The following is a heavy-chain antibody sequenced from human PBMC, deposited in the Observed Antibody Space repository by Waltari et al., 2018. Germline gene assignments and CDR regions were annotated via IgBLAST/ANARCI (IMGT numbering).Heavy chain of an antibody. J-gene: IGHJ4*02. CDR2: INSDGTST. CDR3: ARDLGVQGKKGVDY. Sequence: EVQLVESGGGLVQPGGSLRLSCAASGFTFSSYWMHWVRQAPGKGLVWVSHINSDGTSTSYADSVKGRFTISRDNAKNTLYLQMNSLRAEDTAMYYCARDLGVQGKKGVDYWGQGIQVTVSS. D-gene: IGHD2-8*01. CDR1: GFTFSSYW. V-gene: IGHV3-74*01.